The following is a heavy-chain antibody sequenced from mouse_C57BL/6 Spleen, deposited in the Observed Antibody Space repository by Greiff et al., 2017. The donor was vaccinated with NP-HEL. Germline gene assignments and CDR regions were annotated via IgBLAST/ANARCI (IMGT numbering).Heavy chain of an antibody. J-gene: IGHJ3*01. CDR1: GFSLTSYA. V-gene: IGHV2-9-1*01. Sequence: VMLVESGPGLVAPSQSLSITCTVSGFSLTSYAISWVRQPPGKGLEWLGVIWTGGGTNYNSALKSRLSISKDNSKSQVFLKMNSLQTDDTARYYCASHDGYSAWFAYWGQGTLVTVSA. D-gene: IGHD2-3*01. CDR3: ASHDGYSAWFAY. CDR2: IWTGGGT.